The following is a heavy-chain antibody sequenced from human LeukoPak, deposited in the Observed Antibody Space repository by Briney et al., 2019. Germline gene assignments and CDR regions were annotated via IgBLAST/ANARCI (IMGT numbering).Heavy chain of an antibody. D-gene: IGHD3-9*01. CDR3: ARRYYDILTGYWYYFDY. CDR1: GGSISSGDYY. Sequence: SQTLSLTCTVSGGSISSGDYYWSWIRQPPGKGLEWIGYIYYSGSTYYNPSLKSRVTISVDTSKNQFSLKLSSVTAADTAVYYCARRYYDILTGYWYYFDYWGQGTLVTVSS. V-gene: IGHV4-30-4*08. CDR2: IYYSGST. J-gene: IGHJ4*02.